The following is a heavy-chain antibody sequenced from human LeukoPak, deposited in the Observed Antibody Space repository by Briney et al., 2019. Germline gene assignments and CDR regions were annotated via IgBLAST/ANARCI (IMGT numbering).Heavy chain of an antibody. CDR1: GYTFTSYD. Sequence: ASVKVSCKASGYTFTSYDINWLRQATRQGLEWMGWMNPNSGNTGYAQKFQGRVTMTRNTSISTAYMELSSLRSEDTAVYYCARFGASGSYYEFGYWGQGTLVTVSS. J-gene: IGHJ4*02. V-gene: IGHV1-8*01. D-gene: IGHD3-10*01. CDR3: ARFGASGSYYEFGY. CDR2: MNPNSGNT.